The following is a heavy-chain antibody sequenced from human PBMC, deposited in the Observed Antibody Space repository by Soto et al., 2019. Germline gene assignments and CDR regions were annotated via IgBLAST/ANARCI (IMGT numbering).Heavy chain of an antibody. CDR3: ARDGGPYVGAGLYYRMDV. CDR1: GYTFTSYY. V-gene: IGHV1-46*01. CDR2: INPSGGST. J-gene: IGHJ6*02. Sequence: QVQLVQSGAEVKKPGASVRVSCKASGYTFTSYYLHWVRQAPGQGLEWMAIINPSGGSTNYAQKFQGRIIMTRDTSTSTVYMELSSLRSEDTAVYYCARDGGPYVGAGLYYRMDVWGQGTTVTVSS. D-gene: IGHD1-26*01.